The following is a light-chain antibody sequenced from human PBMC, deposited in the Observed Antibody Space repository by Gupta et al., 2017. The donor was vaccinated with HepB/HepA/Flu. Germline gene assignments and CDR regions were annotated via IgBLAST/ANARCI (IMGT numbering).Light chain of an antibody. Sequence: EIVLTQSPGTLSLSPGEISTLSCRASQSVRSTYLAWYQQKPGQAPRLLIYGASSRATGLPDRFSGSGSGTEFTLTISSREPEDFAVYYCQQQSSSPRTFGQGTKVEIK. CDR3: QQQSSSPRT. CDR2: GAS. J-gene: IGKJ1*01. CDR1: QSVRSTY. V-gene: IGKV3-20*01.